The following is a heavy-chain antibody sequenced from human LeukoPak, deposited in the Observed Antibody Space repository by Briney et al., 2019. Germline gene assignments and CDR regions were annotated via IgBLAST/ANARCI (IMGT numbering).Heavy chain of an antibody. CDR3: PRVNESSGWFEDY. CDR2: ISSSSNSI. Sequence: GGSLRLSCAASGFIFSSYSMNWVRRAPGRGLEWVSYISSSSNSIYYADSVKGRFTISRDNAKNSLYLQMNSLRAEDTAFYYCPRVNESSGWFEDYWGQGTLVTVSS. D-gene: IGHD6-19*01. J-gene: IGHJ4*02. V-gene: IGHV3-48*01. CDR1: GFIFSSYS.